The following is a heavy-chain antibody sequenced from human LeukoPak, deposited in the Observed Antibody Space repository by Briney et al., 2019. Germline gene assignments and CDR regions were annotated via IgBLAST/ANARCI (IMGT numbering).Heavy chain of an antibody. Sequence: PSETLSLTSTVSGASFGSYSWSWIRQPLGKGLEWIGYIYTSGSTNYNPSLKSRVTISLDTSKNQFSLKLTSVTAADTAVYYCARRRGSGWYFFGYWGQGTLVTVSS. CDR1: GASFGSYS. CDR2: IYTSGST. D-gene: IGHD6-19*01. V-gene: IGHV4-4*09. J-gene: IGHJ4*02. CDR3: ARRRGSGWYFFGY.